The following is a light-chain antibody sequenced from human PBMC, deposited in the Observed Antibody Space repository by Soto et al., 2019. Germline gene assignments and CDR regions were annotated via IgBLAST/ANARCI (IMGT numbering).Light chain of an antibody. J-gene: IGKJ3*01. CDR2: GAS. V-gene: IGKV3-20*01. CDR1: ETMKSEY. Sequence: EIVLTQSPGTLSLSPGERAALSCRASETMKSEYLAWYQQKPGQAPSLLIHGASSRATGMPDRFSCSWSGTDFTLTISRLEPDDFAVYYCQVYGSFFGPGTKVDVK. CDR3: QVYGSF.